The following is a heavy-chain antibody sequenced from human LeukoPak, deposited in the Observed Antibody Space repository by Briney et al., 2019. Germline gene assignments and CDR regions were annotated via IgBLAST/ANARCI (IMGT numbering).Heavy chain of an antibody. D-gene: IGHD3-10*01. V-gene: IGHV1-2*02. CDR1: GYIFTTYF. J-gene: IGHJ4*02. CDR2: INPNSGGT. CDR3: ARVLYYYYFDY. Sequence: GASVKVSCKASGYIFTTYFIHWVRQAPGQGLEWMGWINPNSGGTNYAQKFQGRVTMTRDTSISTAYMELSRLRSDDTAVYYCARVLYYYYFDYWGQGTLVTVSS.